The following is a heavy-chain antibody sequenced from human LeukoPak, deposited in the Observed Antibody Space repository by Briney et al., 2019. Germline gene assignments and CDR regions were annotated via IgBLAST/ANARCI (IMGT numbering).Heavy chain of an antibody. V-gene: IGHV4-39*01. Sequence: SETLSLTCTVSGGSISSSSYYWGWIRQPPGKGLEWIGSIYYSGSTYYNPSLKSRVTISVDTSKNQFSLKLSSVTAADTAVYYCARRVIFGAVIAPYFDYWGQGTLVTVSS. D-gene: IGHD3-3*01. J-gene: IGHJ4*02. CDR2: IYYSGST. CDR3: ARRVIFGAVIAPYFDY. CDR1: GGSISSSSYY.